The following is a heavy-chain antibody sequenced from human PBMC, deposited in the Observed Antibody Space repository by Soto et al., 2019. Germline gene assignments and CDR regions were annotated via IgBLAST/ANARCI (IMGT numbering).Heavy chain of an antibody. V-gene: IGHV3-23*01. J-gene: IGHJ4*02. D-gene: IGHD6-19*01. CDR3: AKSWFPDGWEQHPIGS. Sequence: GRSLRLSCAVSGFTFSRYAMSWVRQAPGKGLEWISSISFGGGYSTYYADSVKGRVTISRDNSKNILYLQMNGLRAEDTAKYHCAKSWFPDGWEQHPIGSWGQGTLVTVSS. CDR1: GFTFSRYA. CDR2: ISFGGGYST.